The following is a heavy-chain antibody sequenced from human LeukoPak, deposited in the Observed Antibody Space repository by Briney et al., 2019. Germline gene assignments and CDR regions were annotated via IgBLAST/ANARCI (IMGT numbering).Heavy chain of an antibody. J-gene: IGHJ6*02. CDR1: GFTFSRYG. Sequence: GGSLRLSCVASGFTFSRYGIHWVRQPPGKGLEWVSYISSSGSTIYYADSVKGRFTISRDNAKNSLYLQMNSLRAEDTAVYYCATQDYYYYYGMDVWGQGTTVTVSS. CDR2: ISSSGSTI. V-gene: IGHV3-48*03. CDR3: ATQDYYYYYGMDV.